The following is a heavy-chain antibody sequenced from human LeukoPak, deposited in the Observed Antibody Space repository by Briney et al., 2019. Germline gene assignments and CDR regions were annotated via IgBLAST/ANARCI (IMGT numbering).Heavy chain of an antibody. V-gene: IGHV3-48*01. Sequence: GGSLRLSCALSGFTFSSYSMNWVRQAPGKGLEWVSYISTSGSPIYYADSVKGRFTISRDNAKNSLYLQMNSLRAEDTAVYYCARDYYDSSGYLNWFDPWGQGTLVTVSS. CDR1: GFTFSSYS. J-gene: IGHJ5*02. CDR2: ISTSGSPI. CDR3: ARDYYDSSGYLNWFDP. D-gene: IGHD3-22*01.